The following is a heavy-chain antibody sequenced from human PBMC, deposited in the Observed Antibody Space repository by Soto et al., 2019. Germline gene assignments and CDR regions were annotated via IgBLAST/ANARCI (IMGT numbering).Heavy chain of an antibody. J-gene: IGHJ5*01. Sequence: EVQLLESGGGLVQPGGSLRISCTASGFTFDNYAMAWVRQAPGKGLEWVAGISGSGDRTNYVDSVKGRFTISRDNSKNRLYLQMKGLRAEDTALYYCAKDYGVRGSRTNLFDSWGQGTLVAVSS. CDR1: GFTFDNYA. D-gene: IGHD3-10*01. CDR3: AKDYGVRGSRTNLFDS. CDR2: ISGSGDRT. V-gene: IGHV3-23*01.